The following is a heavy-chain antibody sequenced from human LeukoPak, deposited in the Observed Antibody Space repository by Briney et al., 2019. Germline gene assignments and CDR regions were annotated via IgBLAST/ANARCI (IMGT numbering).Heavy chain of an antibody. J-gene: IGHJ4*02. Sequence: GGSLRLSCAASGFTFNRYAMHWVRQAPGKGLEWVAFIRYDGSDKYYADSVKGRFTISRDNSKNTLYLQMNSLRAEDTAVYYCAKDEGGITMIEPNYYFDYWGQGTLVTVSS. CDR1: GFTFNRYA. D-gene: IGHD3-22*01. CDR2: IRYDGSDK. V-gene: IGHV3-30*02. CDR3: AKDEGGITMIEPNYYFDY.